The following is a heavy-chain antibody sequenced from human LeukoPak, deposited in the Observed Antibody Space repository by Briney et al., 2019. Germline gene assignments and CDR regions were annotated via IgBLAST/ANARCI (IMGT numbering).Heavy chain of an antibody. D-gene: IGHD2-8*01. CDR2: FDPEEGRT. CDR1: GNNLREVS. CDR3: TLRGGMICVNGVCPEYFNH. J-gene: IGHJ1*01. V-gene: IGHV1-24*01. Sequence: ASVKVSCKIFGNNLREVSMNWVRQGPGKGLEWVGGFDPEEGRTLYAQKSQGRVTTTEDTSSDTAYMELSSLTSEDTAVYYCTLRGGMICVNGVCPEYFNHWGQGTLVSVPS.